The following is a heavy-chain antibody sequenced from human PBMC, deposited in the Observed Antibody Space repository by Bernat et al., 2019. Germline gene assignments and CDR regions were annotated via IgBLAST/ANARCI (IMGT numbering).Heavy chain of an antibody. D-gene: IGHD6-19*01. V-gene: IGHV3-53*01. J-gene: IGHJ4*02. Sequence: EVQLVESGGGLIQPGGSLRLSCAASGFTVSSNYMSWVRQAPGKGLEWVSVIYSGGSTYYADSVKGRFTISRDNSKNTLYLQMNSLRAEDTAVYYCASGYSSNPAYFDYWGQGTLVTVSS. CDR2: IYSGGST. CDR1: GFTVSSNY. CDR3: ASGYSSNPAYFDY.